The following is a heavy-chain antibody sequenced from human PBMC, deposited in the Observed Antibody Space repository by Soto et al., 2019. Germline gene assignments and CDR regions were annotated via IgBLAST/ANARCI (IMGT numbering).Heavy chain of an antibody. V-gene: IGHV3-15*01. CDR3: TTRKSAVAGTVSLYYFDY. CDR2: INSKTDGGTT. Sequence: PAGSLRLSCAASGFTFSNARLRCVRQAPGKGLAWVGRINSKTDGGTTDYAAHVKGRFTISRDDSKNTLYLQMNSLKTEDTAVYYCTTRKSAVAGTVSLYYFDYWGQGTLVTVSS. J-gene: IGHJ4*02. D-gene: IGHD6-19*01. CDR1: GFTFSNAR.